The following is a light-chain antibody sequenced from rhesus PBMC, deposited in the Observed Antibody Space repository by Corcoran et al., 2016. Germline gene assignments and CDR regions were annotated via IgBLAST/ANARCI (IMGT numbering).Light chain of an antibody. V-gene: IGKV1-22*01. CDR1: QSISNW. CDR3: LQYSSSPYT. J-gene: IGKJ2*01. CDR2: KAS. Sequence: DIQMTQSPSSLSASVGDTVTITCRASQSISNWLDWYQQKQGKAPKLLIYKASNLLSGVPSRFSGSGSGTDFTLPISSLQPEDFANYYVLQYSSSPYTFGQGTKVEMK.